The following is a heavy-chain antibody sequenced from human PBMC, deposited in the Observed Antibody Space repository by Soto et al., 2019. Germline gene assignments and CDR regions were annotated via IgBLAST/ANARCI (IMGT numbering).Heavy chain of an antibody. D-gene: IGHD3-10*01. CDR3: ANLRGGIDYYGMDV. CDR2: IWYDGSNK. CDR1: GFTFSSYG. Sequence: PGGSLRLSCAASGFTFSSYGMHWVHQAPGKGLEWVAVIWYDGSNKYYADSVKGRFTISRDNSKNTLYLQMNSLRAEDTAVYYCANLRGGIDYYGMDVWGQGTTVTVSS. V-gene: IGHV3-33*06. J-gene: IGHJ6*02.